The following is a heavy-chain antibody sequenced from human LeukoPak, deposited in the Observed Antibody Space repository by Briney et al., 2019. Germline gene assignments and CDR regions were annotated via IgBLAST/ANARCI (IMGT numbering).Heavy chain of an antibody. Sequence: GGSLRLSCAASGFTFSSYGMSWVRQAPGKGLEWVSAISGSGGSTYYADSVKGRFTISRDNSKNTLYLQMNSLRAEDTAVYYCAKGGYDNGGGYFDYWGQGTLVTVSS. J-gene: IGHJ4*02. CDR3: AKGGYDNGGGYFDY. V-gene: IGHV3-23*01. CDR1: GFTFSSYG. D-gene: IGHD5-12*01. CDR2: ISGSGGST.